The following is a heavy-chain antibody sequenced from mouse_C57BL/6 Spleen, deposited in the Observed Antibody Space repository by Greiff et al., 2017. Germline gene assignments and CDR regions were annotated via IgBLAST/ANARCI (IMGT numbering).Heavy chain of an antibody. V-gene: IGHV1-55*01. CDR2: IYPGSGST. CDR1: GYTFTSYW. Sequence: QVHVKQPGAELVKPGASVKMSCKASGYTFTSYWITWVKQRPGQGLEWIGDIYPGSGSTNYNEKFKSKATLTVDTSSSTAYMQLSSLTSEDSAVYYCAREIYYYGRGAMDYWGQGTSVTVSS. CDR3: AREIYYYGRGAMDY. J-gene: IGHJ4*01. D-gene: IGHD1-1*01.